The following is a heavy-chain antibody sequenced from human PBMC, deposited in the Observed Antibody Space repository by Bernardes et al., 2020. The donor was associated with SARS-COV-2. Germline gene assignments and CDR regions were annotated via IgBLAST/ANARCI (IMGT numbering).Heavy chain of an antibody. CDR2: ISSSGSYI. CDR3: ARDHCSSTSCYYYYGMDV. Sequence: GGSLRLSCAASGFTFSSYSMNWVRQAPGKGLEWVSSISSSGSYIYFADSVKGRFTISRDNAKNSLYLQMNSLRAEDTAVYYCARDHCSSTSCYYYYGMDVWGQGTTVTVSS. V-gene: IGHV3-21*01. CDR1: GFTFSSYS. D-gene: IGHD2-2*01. J-gene: IGHJ6*02.